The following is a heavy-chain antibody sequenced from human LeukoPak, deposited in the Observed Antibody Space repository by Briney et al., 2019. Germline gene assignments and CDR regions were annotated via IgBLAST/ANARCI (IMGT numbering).Heavy chain of an antibody. CDR2: IYPGDSKT. CDR1: GYSFANYW. D-gene: IGHD4-11*01. J-gene: IGHJ4*02. Sequence: GQSLPCSSRGSGYSFANYWIVWVRQMPGRGLEWMGIIYPGDSKTLYSPSFQGQVTVSADKSISTAYLQWSSLRASDSAIYYCARQSNSDYSDSAGDFDYWGQGALV. V-gene: IGHV5-51*01. CDR3: ARQSNSDYSDSAGDFDY.